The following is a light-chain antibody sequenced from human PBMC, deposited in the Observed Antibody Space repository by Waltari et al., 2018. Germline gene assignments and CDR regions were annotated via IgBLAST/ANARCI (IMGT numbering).Light chain of an antibody. CDR2: HND. Sequence: QSVLTQPPSASGTPGQRITISCSGGTSNIGRDHVYWYQPVPGRTPRLLISHNDQRPSGVPDRFSASKSGTSASLAISGLRFEDDADYYCAAWDASLSGYLFGAGTKVTVL. J-gene: IGLJ1*01. CDR3: AAWDASLSGYL. CDR1: TSNIGRDH. V-gene: IGLV1-47*01.